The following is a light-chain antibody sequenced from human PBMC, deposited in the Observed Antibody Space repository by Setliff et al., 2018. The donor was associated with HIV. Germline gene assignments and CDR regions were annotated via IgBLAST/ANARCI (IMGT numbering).Light chain of an antibody. J-gene: IGLJ2*01. CDR1: SSDVGGYNY. CDR2: DVS. CDR3: CSYAGSYIHVV. V-gene: IGLV2-11*01. Sequence: QSALTQPRSVSGSPGQSVTISCTGTSSDVGGYNYVSWYQQHPGKAPKLMLYDVSKRPSGVPDRFSGSKSGNTASLTISGLQAEDEADYYCCSYAGSYIHVVFGGGTKVTVL.